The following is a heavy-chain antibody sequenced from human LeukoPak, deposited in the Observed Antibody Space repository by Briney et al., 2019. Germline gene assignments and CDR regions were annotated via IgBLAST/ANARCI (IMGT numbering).Heavy chain of an antibody. V-gene: IGHV4-30-2*01. CDR2: IYHSGST. J-gene: IGHJ4*02. CDR1: GGSISSGGYY. Sequence: SEALSLTCTVSGGSISSGGYYWSWIRQPPGKGLEWIGYIYHSGSTYYNPSLKSRVTISVDRSKNQFSLKLSSVTAADTAVYYCARAGVSSSSYYFDYWGQGTLVTVSS. CDR3: ARAGVSSSSYYFDY. D-gene: IGHD6-6*01.